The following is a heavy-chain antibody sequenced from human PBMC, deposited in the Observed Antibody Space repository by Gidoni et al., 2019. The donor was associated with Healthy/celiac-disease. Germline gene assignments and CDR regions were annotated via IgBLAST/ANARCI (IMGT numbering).Heavy chain of an antibody. CDR3: ATPWAAAVLSYYYGMDV. J-gene: IGHJ6*02. D-gene: IGHD6-13*01. CDR1: GLPVSSNY. V-gene: IGHV3-66*01. Sequence: EVQLVESGGGLVKPGGSRGLSCAASGLPVSSNYMGWVRQCPGKGLEWVSVIFSGGSTYYADSVKGRFTISRDNSKNTLYLQMNSLRAEDTAVYYCATPWAAAVLSYYYGMDVWGQGTTVTVSS. CDR2: IFSGGST.